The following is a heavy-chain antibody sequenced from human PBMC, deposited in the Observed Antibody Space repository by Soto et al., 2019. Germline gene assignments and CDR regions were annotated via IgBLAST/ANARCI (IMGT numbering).Heavy chain of an antibody. J-gene: IGHJ6*02. CDR3: ARRGSSWYLSGYYGMDV. CDR2: ISAYNGNT. V-gene: IGHV1-18*04. Sequence: ASVKVSCKASGYTFTSYGISWVRQAPGQGLEWMGWISAYNGNTNYAQKLQGRVTMTTDTSTSTAYMELRSLRSDDTAVYYCARRGSSWYLSGYYGMDVWGQGTTVTVYS. CDR1: GYTFTSYG. D-gene: IGHD6-13*01.